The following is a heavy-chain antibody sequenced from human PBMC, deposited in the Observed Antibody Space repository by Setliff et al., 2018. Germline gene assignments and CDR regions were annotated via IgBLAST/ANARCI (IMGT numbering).Heavy chain of an antibody. V-gene: IGHV3-11*04. J-gene: IGHJ5*02. D-gene: IGHD3-9*01. CDR1: GFKFSDYY. Sequence: PGGSLRLSCAASGFKFSDYYMNWFRQAPGKGLEWISYITTTGSIIYYADSVKGRFTISRDNAKSSLYLQMSSLRAEDTAVYYCARDRLSFVSTTFYRDRNWFDAWGQGALVTVSS. CDR2: ITTTGSII. CDR3: ARDRLSFVSTTFYRDRNWFDA.